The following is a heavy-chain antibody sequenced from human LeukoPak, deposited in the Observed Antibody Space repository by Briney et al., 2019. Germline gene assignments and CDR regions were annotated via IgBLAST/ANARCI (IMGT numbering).Heavy chain of an antibody. Sequence: GGSLRLSCAASGFTFSSYAMHWVRQAPGKGLEWVAVISYDGSNKYYAYSVKGRFTISRDNSKNTLYLQMNSLRAEDTAVYYCANLCPPYVFWGVYPSSSSGMAVWAKGTRLTVS. D-gene: IGHD3-3*01. CDR1: GFTFSSYA. CDR2: ISYDGSNK. CDR3: ANLCPPYVFWGVYPSSSSGMAV. J-gene: IGHJ6*04. V-gene: IGHV3-30-3*01.